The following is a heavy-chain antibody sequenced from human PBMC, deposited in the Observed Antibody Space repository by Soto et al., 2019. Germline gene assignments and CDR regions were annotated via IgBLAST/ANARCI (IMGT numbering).Heavy chain of an antibody. D-gene: IGHD3-16*01. V-gene: IGHV4-31*03. CDR2: IYHSGYS. Sequence: QVQLQESGPGRVKPSQTLSLTCTVSGVSVNDGGYYWNWIRQHPGRGLEYIGYIYHSGYSYSNPSLGSRFTLSLEPSKNQFSLTVTFVTAADTAVYYCAAQRGGGYFDSWGLGTLVTVSS. CDR3: AAQRGGGYFDS. J-gene: IGHJ4*01. CDR1: GVSVNDGGYY.